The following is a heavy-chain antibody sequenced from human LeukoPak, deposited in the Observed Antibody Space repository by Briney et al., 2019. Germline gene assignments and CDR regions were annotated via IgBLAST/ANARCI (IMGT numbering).Heavy chain of an antibody. J-gene: IGHJ4*02. V-gene: IGHV3-23*01. D-gene: IGHD1-26*01. CDR2: ISGSGGDT. Sequence: GGSLRLSCAASGFPFSTYAMSWVRQAPGKGLEWVSVISGSGGDTYYADSVKGRFTISGDNSKNTVYLQMNSLRAEDTAVYYCAKVLSGSHTVFDYWGQGTLVTVSS. CDR3: AKVLSGSHTVFDY. CDR1: GFPFSTYA.